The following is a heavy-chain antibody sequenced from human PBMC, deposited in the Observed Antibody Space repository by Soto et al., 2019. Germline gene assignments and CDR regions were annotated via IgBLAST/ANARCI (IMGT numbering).Heavy chain of an antibody. CDR2: TSYDGSKK. D-gene: IGHD3-10*01. CDR3: AKDRGLADPHYYGLDV. CDR1: GFAFGTYG. J-gene: IGHJ6*02. V-gene: IGHV3-30*18. Sequence: QVQLVESGGGVVQPRRSLRLSCAASGFAFGTYGMHWVRQAPGKGLEWVAVTSYDGSKKYYANSVKGRFTISRDNSNNTVYLQMNGLRLEDTAIYYCAKDRGLADPHYYGLDVWGQGTTVVVSS.